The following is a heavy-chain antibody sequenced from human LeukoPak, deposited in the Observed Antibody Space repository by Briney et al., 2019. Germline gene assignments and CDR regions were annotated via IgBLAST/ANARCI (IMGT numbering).Heavy chain of an antibody. CDR3: ARDLSYGSLDWGRGT. D-gene: IGHD3-10*01. V-gene: IGHV3-33*01. CDR1: GYTFSGYG. Sequence: GGSLRLSCVASGYTFSGYGMHWVRQAPGKGLEWVTLIWHDGSKTSYADSVKGRFTISRDDSKNTLYLQMNSLRAEDTAVYYCARDLSYGSLDWGRGTWGQGTLVTVSS. CDR2: IWHDGSKT. J-gene: IGHJ5*02.